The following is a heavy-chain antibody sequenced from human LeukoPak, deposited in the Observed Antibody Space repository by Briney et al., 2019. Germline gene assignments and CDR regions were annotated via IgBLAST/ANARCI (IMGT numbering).Heavy chain of an antibody. CDR3: AKDRSVVVVPRPDY. CDR2: ISGSGGST. CDR1: GFTLSSYA. V-gene: IGHV3-23*01. D-gene: IGHD3-22*01. J-gene: IGHJ4*02. Sequence: PGGSLRLSCAASGFTLSSYAMSWVRQAPGKGLEWVSAISGSGGSTYYADSVKGRFTISRDNSKNTLYLQMNSLRAEDTAVYYCAKDRSVVVVPRPDYWGQGTLVTVSS.